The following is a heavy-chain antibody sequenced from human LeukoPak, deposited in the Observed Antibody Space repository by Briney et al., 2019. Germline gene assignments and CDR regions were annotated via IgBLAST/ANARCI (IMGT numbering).Heavy chain of an antibody. CDR3: ARAHRTLKLLLPSDH. CDR1: GYTFTSYY. D-gene: IGHD3-22*01. V-gene: IGHV1-18*04. CDR2: ISADTTDT. Sequence: ASVKVSCKASGYTFTSYYMHWVRQAPGQGLEWMGWISADTTDTIYAQKFEGRVTLTTDTPTNTAYMALRSLRSDDTAIYFCARAHRTLKLLLPSDHWGQGTLVTVSS. J-gene: IGHJ5*02.